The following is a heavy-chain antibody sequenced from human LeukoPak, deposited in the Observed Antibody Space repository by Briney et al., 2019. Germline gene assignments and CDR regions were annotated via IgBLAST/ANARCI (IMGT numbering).Heavy chain of an antibody. V-gene: IGHV1-2*02. CDR3: ARVGVTMVRRNYYYYMDV. CDR1: GYTFTNYY. D-gene: IGHD3-10*01. Sequence: ASVKVSCKASGYTFTNYYMHWVRQAPGQGLEWMGWINPNSGGTNYAQKSQGRVTMTRDTSISTAYMELSRLRSDDTAVYYCARVGVTMVRRNYYYYMDVWGKGTTVTISS. CDR2: INPNSGGT. J-gene: IGHJ6*03.